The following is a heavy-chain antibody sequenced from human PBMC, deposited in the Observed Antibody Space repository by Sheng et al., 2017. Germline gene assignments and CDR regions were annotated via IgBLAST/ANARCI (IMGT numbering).Heavy chain of an antibody. Sequence: EVQLVETGGGLIQPGGSLRLSCAASGFTVSSNYMSWVRQAPGKGLEWVSVIYSGGSTYYADSVKGRFTISRDNSKNTLYLQMNSLRAEDTAVYYCASAGGYYDSPDAFDIWGQGTMVTVSS. CDR2: IYSGGST. J-gene: IGHJ3*02. CDR3: ASAGGYYDSPDAFDI. D-gene: IGHD3-22*01. CDR1: GFTVSSNY. V-gene: IGHV3-53*02.